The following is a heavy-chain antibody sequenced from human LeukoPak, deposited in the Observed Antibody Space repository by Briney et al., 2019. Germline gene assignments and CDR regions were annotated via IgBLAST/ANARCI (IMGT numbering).Heavy chain of an antibody. V-gene: IGHV4-4*07. CDR3: ASADIVVVPAAIGHYYYYYMDV. CDR2: IYTSGST. CDR1: GGSISSYY. Sequence: SETLSLTCTVSGGSISSYYWSWLRQPAGKGLEWIGRIYTSGSTNYNPSLKSRVTMSVDTSKNQFSLKLSSVTAADTAVYYCASADIVVVPAAIGHYYYYYMDVWGKGTTVTVSS. D-gene: IGHD2-2*02. J-gene: IGHJ6*03.